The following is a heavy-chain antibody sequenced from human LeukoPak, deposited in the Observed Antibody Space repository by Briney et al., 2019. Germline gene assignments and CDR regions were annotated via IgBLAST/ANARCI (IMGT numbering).Heavy chain of an antibody. V-gene: IGHV4-59*01. J-gene: IGHJ5*02. D-gene: IGHD6-19*01. CDR1: GVSISTYY. Sequence: SETLSLTCTVSGVSISTYYWSWIRQPPGKGLELIGYISYSGSTNYNPSLKSRVTISVDTSKNQFALKLSSVTAVDTAVYYCARRAVSSSGWHGRWFDPWGQGTLVTVSS. CDR2: ISYSGST. CDR3: ARRAVSSSGWHGRWFDP.